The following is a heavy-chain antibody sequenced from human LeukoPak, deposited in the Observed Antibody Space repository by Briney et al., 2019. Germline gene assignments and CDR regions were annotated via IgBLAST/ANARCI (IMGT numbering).Heavy chain of an antibody. D-gene: IGHD5-12*01. CDR1: GGTFSSYA. J-gene: IGHJ4*02. Sequence: ASVKVSCKASGGTFSSYAISWVRQAPGQGLEWMGGIIPIFGTANYARKSQGRVTITADKSTSTAYMELSSLRSEDTAVCYCARAQARSLRLYFDYWGQGTLVTVSS. CDR2: IIPIFGTA. CDR3: ARAQARSLRLYFDY. V-gene: IGHV1-69*06.